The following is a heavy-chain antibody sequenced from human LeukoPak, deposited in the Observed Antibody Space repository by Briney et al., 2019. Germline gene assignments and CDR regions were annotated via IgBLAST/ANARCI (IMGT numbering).Heavy chain of an antibody. Sequence: ASVKVSCKASGYTFTGYYMHWVRQAPGQGLEWMGWINPNSGGTNYAQKFQGRVTMTRDTSISTAYMELSRLRPDDTAVYYCAGSSGYSSSWYFDHWGQGTLVTVSS. J-gene: IGHJ4*02. CDR2: INPNSGGT. CDR1: GYTFTGYY. CDR3: AGSSGYSSSWYFDH. V-gene: IGHV1-2*02. D-gene: IGHD6-13*01.